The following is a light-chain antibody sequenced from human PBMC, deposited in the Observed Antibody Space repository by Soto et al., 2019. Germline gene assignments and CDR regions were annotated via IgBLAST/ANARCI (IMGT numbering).Light chain of an antibody. CDR3: QQYNNWPSIT. J-gene: IGKJ5*01. V-gene: IGKV3-15*01. CDR1: QSVSSY. CDR2: DAS. Sequence: EIVFTQSPATLSLSPGERATLSCRASQSVSSYLAWYQQKPGQAPRLLTYDASNRATGIPARFSGSGSGTEFTLTISSLLSEDFAVYYCQQYNNWPSITFGQGTRLEI.